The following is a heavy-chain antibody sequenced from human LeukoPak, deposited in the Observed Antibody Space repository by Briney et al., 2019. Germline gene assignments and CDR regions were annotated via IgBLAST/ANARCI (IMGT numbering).Heavy chain of an antibody. CDR3: AKDASDFGDSYFDH. Sequence: GGSLRLSCEASGFNFNNYGMHWVRQAPGKGLEWVAALWFDGSHEYYADSVKGRFTISRDNFKNTLFMEMNALTAGDTAIYYCAKDASDFGDSYFDHWGLGTPVTVSS. D-gene: IGHD4-17*01. J-gene: IGHJ4*02. CDR1: GFNFNNYG. CDR2: LWFDGSHE. V-gene: IGHV3-33*06.